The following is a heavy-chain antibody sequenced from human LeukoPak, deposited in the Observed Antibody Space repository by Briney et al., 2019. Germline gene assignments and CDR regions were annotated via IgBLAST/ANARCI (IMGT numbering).Heavy chain of an antibody. J-gene: IGHJ6*02. V-gene: IGHV4-59*01. CDR1: GGSISSYY. D-gene: IGHD2-2*02. CDR2: IYYSGST. CDR3: ARDRGYCSSTSCYRGRYYYYGMDV. Sequence: SETLSLTCTVSGGSISSYYWSWIRQPPGKGLEWIGYIYYSGSTNYNPSLKSRVTISVDTSKNQFSLKLSSVTAADTAVYYCARDRGYCSSTSCYRGRYYYYGMDVWGQGTTVTVSS.